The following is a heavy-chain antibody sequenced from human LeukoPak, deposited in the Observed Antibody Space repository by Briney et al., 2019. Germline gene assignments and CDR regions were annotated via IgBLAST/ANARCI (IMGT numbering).Heavy chain of an antibody. Sequence: GGSLRLSCAASGFTVSDNFMTWVRQAPGKGLEWVSVIYTGGNTYYADSVKGRFSISRDNSKNTVYLQMNSLRAEDTAVYYCARDKGNTCIDNWGQGTLVTVSS. CDR2: IYTGGNT. CDR3: ARDKGNTCIDN. V-gene: IGHV3-66*01. CDR1: GFTVSDNF. D-gene: IGHD1/OR15-1a*01. J-gene: IGHJ4*02.